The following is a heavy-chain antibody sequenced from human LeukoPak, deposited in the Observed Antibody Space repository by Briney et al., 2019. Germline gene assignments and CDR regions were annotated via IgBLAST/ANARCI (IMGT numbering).Heavy chain of an antibody. CDR1: GGSISSYY. Sequence: PSESLSLTCTVSGGSISSYYWSWIRQPPGKGLEWIGYIYYRGSTNYNPSLKSRVTISVDTSKNQFSLKLSSVTAADTAVYYCARVRGEQWPEMIDYWGRGRTVTVSS. D-gene: IGHD6-19*01. V-gene: IGHV4-59*01. CDR2: IYYRGST. J-gene: IGHJ4*02. CDR3: ARVRGEQWPEMIDY.